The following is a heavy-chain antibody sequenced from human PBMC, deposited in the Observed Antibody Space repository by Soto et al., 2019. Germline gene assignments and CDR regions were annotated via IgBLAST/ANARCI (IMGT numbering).Heavy chain of an antibody. CDR1: GYTFTGYY. D-gene: IGHD6-19*01. Sequence: ASVKVSCKASGYTFTGYYMHWVRQAPGQGLEWMGWINPNSGGTNYAQKFQGRVTMTRDTSISTAYMELSRLRSDDTAVYYCARVVDSSGWYDYYYGMDVSGQGTTVTVSS. CDR3: ARVVDSSGWYDYYYGMDV. CDR2: INPNSGGT. V-gene: IGHV1-2*02. J-gene: IGHJ6*02.